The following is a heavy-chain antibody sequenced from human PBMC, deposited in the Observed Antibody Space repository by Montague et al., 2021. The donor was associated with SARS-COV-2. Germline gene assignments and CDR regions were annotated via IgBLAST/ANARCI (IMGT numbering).Heavy chain of an antibody. Sequence: PALVKPTQTLTLTCTFSGFSLSTSGVCVGWIRQPPGKALEWLALXYWDDDKRYSPSLKSRLTITKDTSKNQVVLTMTNMDPVDTATYYCAHRKVLAAAWDYWGQGALVTVSS. J-gene: IGHJ4*02. D-gene: IGHD6-13*01. V-gene: IGHV2-5*02. CDR2: XYWDDDK. CDR1: GFSLSTSGVC. CDR3: AHRKVLAAAWDY.